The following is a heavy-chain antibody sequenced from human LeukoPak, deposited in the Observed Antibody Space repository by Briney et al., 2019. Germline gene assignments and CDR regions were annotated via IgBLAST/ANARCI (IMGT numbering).Heavy chain of an antibody. CDR2: MNPNSGNT. CDR1: GYTFTSYD. J-gene: IGHJ4*02. V-gene: IGHV1-8*01. Sequence: LVASVKVYCKASGYTFTSYDINWVRQATGQGLEWMGWMNPNSGNTGYAQKFQGRVTMTRNTSISTAYMELSSLRSEDTAVYYCARASGYSGSQGADYWGQGTLVTVSS. CDR3: ARASGYSGSQGADY. D-gene: IGHD1-26*01.